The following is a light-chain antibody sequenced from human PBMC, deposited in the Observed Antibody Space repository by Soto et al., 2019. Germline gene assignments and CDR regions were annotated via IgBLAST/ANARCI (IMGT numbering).Light chain of an antibody. V-gene: IGLV2-8*01. Sequence: QSALTQPPSASGSPGQSVAISCTGATSDVGGYDHVSWYQQHPGKTPKLIIYEVSKRPSGVPDRFSGSKSGNTASLTVSGLQAEDEADYYCSSYAGSNNLGVFGGGTKLTVL. J-gene: IGLJ2*01. CDR1: TSDVGGYDH. CDR3: SSYAGSNNLGV. CDR2: EVS.